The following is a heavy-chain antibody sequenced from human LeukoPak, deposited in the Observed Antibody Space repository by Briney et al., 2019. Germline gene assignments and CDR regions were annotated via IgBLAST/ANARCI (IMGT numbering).Heavy chain of an antibody. CDR3: ARLSNGYSSGMYNWFDP. V-gene: IGHV1-69*04. CDR2: INPIVDTA. D-gene: IGHD5-24*01. Sequence: ASVKVSCKTPVGTFSSHAITWVRQAPGQGLEWMGRINPIVDTANYAQKFHDRVTITADKSTTTVYLVLNDPTPDDTAVYFCARLSNGYSSGMYNWFDPWGQGTLVTVSS. J-gene: IGHJ5*02. CDR1: VGTFSSHA.